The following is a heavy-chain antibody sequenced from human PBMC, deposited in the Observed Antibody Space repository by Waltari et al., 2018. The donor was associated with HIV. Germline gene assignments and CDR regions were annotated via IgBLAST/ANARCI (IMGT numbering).Heavy chain of an antibody. D-gene: IGHD3-16*02. Sequence: QVQLVQSGAEVKKPGASVKVSCKASGYTFTAYYIHWVRQAPGHGLEWMGRINPRSDCTNYPQEFQGRVTMTSDTSISTAYMELSRLSSDDTAVYYCASGPYYDYVWGSYRQLDYWGQGTLVTVSS. CDR1: GYTFTAYY. CDR3: ASGPYYDYVWGSYRQLDY. J-gene: IGHJ4*02. V-gene: IGHV1-2*02. CDR2: INPRSDCT.